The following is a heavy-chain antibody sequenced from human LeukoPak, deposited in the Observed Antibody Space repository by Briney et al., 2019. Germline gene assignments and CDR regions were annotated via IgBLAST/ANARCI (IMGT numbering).Heavy chain of an antibody. Sequence: SETLSLTCTVSGGSTSSYYWSWIRQPPGKGLEWIGYIYYSGSTNYNPSLKSRVTISVDTSKNQFSLKLSSVTAADTAVYYCARNYGGPYWYFDLWGRGTLVTVSS. V-gene: IGHV4-59*01. D-gene: IGHD4-23*01. CDR1: GGSTSSYY. CDR3: ARNYGGPYWYFDL. CDR2: IYYSGST. J-gene: IGHJ2*01.